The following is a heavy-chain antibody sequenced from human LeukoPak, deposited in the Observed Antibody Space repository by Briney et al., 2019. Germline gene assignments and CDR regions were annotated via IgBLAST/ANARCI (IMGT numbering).Heavy chain of an antibody. CDR2: ICYDGSKK. CDR1: GFTFSSYG. J-gene: IGHJ4*02. V-gene: IGHV3-33*06. CDR3: AKDSAYVPPGY. Sequence: GGSLRLSCAASGFTFSSYGMHWVRQAPGKGLEWVAVICYDGSKKYYADSVKGRFTISRDNSKNTLYLQMNSLRAEDTAVYYCAKDSAYVPPGYSGEGRQVTVSS. D-gene: IGHD2-21*01.